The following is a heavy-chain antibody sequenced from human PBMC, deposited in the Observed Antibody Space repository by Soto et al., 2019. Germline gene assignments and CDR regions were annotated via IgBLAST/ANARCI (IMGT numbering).Heavy chain of an antibody. Sequence: ASVKVSCKVSGYTLTELSMHWVRQAPGKGLEWMGGFDPEDGETIYAQKFQGRVTMTEDTSTDTAYMELSSLRSEDTAVYYCATGPSSGWYFLLDYWGQGTLVTVSS. D-gene: IGHD6-19*01. V-gene: IGHV1-24*01. CDR1: GYTLTELS. J-gene: IGHJ4*02. CDR3: ATGPSSGWYFLLDY. CDR2: FDPEDGET.